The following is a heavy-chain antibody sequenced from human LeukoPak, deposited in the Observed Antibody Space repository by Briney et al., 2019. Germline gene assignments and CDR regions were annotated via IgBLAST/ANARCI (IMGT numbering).Heavy chain of an antibody. J-gene: IGHJ5*02. Sequence: SETLSLTCTVSGGSVSSGDYYWTWIRQPPGKGPEWIGYIFHGGSLYHNLSLKSRVTISLDRSRNQFSLKLSSVTAADTAVYYCARGKRGAVGSGSYYRGWFDPWGQGTLVTVSS. CDR1: GGSVSSGDYY. CDR2: IFHGGSL. V-gene: IGHV4-30-2*01. D-gene: IGHD3-10*01. CDR3: ARGKRGAVGSGSYYRGWFDP.